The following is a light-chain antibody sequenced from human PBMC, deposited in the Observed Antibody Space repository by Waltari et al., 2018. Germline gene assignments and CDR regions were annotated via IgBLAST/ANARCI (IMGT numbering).Light chain of an antibody. CDR1: DFGSKP. CDR2: DDR. V-gene: IGLV3-21*02. CDR3: QVWDSRSDHVV. Sequence: SYVVTQPPSVSVAPGQTARISCGGTDFGSKPVHWYQQKPGQAPGLVVFDDRFRPSGIPGRFSGSNSGNTATLTINRVEAGDEADYYCQVWDSRSDHVVFGGGTKLTLL. J-gene: IGLJ3*02.